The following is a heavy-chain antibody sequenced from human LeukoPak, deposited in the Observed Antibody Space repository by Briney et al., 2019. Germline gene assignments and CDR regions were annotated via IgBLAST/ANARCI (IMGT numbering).Heavy chain of an antibody. CDR3: ARVGSSSWFPNWFDS. CDR1: GGSIYSSNW. D-gene: IGHD6-13*01. Sequence: SGTLSLTCDVSGGSIYSSNWWSWVRQPPGKGLEWIAEVYRSGSTNYNPSLKSRITISIDKSKNQFSLKLSSVTAADTAVYYCARVGSSSWFPNWFDSWGQGTLVTVSS. J-gene: IGHJ5*01. V-gene: IGHV4-4*02. CDR2: VYRSGST.